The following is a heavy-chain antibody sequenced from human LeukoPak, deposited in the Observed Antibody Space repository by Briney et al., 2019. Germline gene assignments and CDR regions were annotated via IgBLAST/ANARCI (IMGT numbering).Heavy chain of an antibody. V-gene: IGHV1-2*02. CDR2: INTNSGAT. Sequence: ASVKVSCKASGYTFTGYYVHWVRQAPGQGLEWMGWINTNSGATNYAREFQGRVTMTRDTSISTAYMGLNSLRSDDTALYYCTKPQPGAFEVWGQGTMVTVSS. CDR3: TKPQPGAFEV. D-gene: IGHD2-2*01. J-gene: IGHJ3*01. CDR1: GYTFTGYY.